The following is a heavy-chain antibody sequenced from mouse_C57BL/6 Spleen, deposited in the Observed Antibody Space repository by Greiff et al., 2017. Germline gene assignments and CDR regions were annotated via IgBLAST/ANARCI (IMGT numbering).Heavy chain of an antibody. CDR1: GFTFSSYA. D-gene: IGHD1-1*01. Sequence: EVNVVESGGGLVKPGGSLKLSCAASGFTFSSYAMSWVRQTPEKRLEWVATISDGGSYTYYPDNVKGRFTISRDNAKNNLYLQMSHLKSEDTAMYYWARENYYGSSHFDYWGQGTTLTVSS. CDR2: ISDGGSYT. V-gene: IGHV5-4*01. CDR3: ARENYYGSSHFDY. J-gene: IGHJ2*01.